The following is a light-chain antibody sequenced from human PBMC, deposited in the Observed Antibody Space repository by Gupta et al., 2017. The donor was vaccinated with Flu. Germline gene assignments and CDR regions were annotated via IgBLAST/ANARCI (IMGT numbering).Light chain of an antibody. CDR3: LQYNIHPPT. CDR2: AAS. V-gene: IGKV1-16*01. CDR1: QGISNF. J-gene: IGKJ1*01. Sequence: DIQMTQSPPSLSASVGDRVTMTCRASQGISNFVAWFQEKPGKAPKSLIYAASSLKSGVPSRFSGSGSGTEFTLTISSLQPEDFATYYCLQYNIHPPTFGQGTQV.